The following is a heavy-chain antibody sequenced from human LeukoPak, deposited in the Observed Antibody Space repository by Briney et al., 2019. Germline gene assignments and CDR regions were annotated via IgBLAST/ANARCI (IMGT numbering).Heavy chain of an antibody. V-gene: IGHV4-59*08. CDR2: IYYSGST. CDR3: ARLSHDSSGYSLGLDY. J-gene: IGHJ4*02. CDR1: GGSISSYY. Sequence: SETLSLTCTVSGGSISSYYWSWIRQPPGKGLEWIGYIYYSGSTNYNPSLKSRVTISVDTSKNQFSLKLSSVTAADTAVYYCARLSHDSSGYSLGLDYWGQGPLVTVPS. D-gene: IGHD3-22*01.